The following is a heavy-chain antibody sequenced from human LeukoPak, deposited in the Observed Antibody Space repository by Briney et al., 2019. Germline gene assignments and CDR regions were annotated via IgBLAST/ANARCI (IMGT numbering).Heavy chain of an antibody. J-gene: IGHJ6*02. V-gene: IGHV3-48*03. D-gene: IGHD5-18*01. CDR2: ISSSGSTI. CDR3: AKDTAMVTVGDYYYYYGMDV. Sequence: PGGSLRLSCAASGFTFSSCEMNWLRLAQGEGVEGVSYISSSGSTIYYADSVNGRFTISRDNATNSLYLQMNSLRAEDTAVYYCAKDTAMVTVGDYYYYYGMDVWGQGTTVTVSS. CDR1: GFTFSSCE.